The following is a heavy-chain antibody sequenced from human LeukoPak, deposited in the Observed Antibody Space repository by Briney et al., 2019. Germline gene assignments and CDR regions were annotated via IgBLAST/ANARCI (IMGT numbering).Heavy chain of an antibody. Sequence: NPSETLSLTCTVSGGSISSGTYYWGWIRQPAGKGLEWIGRIYSSGSTNYNPSLKSRVTMSVDTSRNQFSLNLTSVTAADTAIYYCARDLLHRGYAFDIWGQGIMVTVSS. CDR1: GGSISSGTYY. J-gene: IGHJ3*02. CDR2: IYSSGST. CDR3: ARDLLHRGYAFDI. D-gene: IGHD5-12*01. V-gene: IGHV4-61*02.